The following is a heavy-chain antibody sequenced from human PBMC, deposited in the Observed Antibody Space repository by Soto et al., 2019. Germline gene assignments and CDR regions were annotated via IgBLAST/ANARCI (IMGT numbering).Heavy chain of an antibody. Sequence: EVLLVESGGGLVQPGGSLRLSCAASGFTFSDHYIDWVRQAPGKGLEWVGRTRNKANSYTTEYAASVKGRFTISRDNAKNSLYLQMNSLRDEDTAVYYCARDMSGRSGSSWYDYYYGMDVWGQGTTVTVSS. CDR2: TRNKANSYTT. D-gene: IGHD6-13*01. CDR3: ARDMSGRSGSSWYDYYYGMDV. V-gene: IGHV3-72*01. CDR1: GFTFSDHY. J-gene: IGHJ6*02.